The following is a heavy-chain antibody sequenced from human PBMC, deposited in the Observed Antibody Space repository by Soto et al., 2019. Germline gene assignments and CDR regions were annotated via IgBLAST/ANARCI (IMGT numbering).Heavy chain of an antibody. Sequence: EVQLVESGGGLVKPGGSLRLSCVASGFTFSSYSMNWVRQAPGKGLEWVSSISSSSNYIYYADSLKGRFTISRDNAKNSLYLQMNSLRAEDTAVYYWARFAMVTATPDYWGQGTLVAVSS. D-gene: IGHD2-21*02. CDR3: ARFAMVTATPDY. V-gene: IGHV3-21*01. CDR2: ISSSSNYI. CDR1: GFTFSSYS. J-gene: IGHJ4*02.